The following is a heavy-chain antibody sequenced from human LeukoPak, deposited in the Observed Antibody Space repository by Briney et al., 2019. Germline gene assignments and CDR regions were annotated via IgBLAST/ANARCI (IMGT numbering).Heavy chain of an antibody. CDR3: ARDLYYYDSSGPHWYFDL. CDR2: TYYRSKWYN. CDR1: GDSVSSNSAA. V-gene: IGHV6-1*01. D-gene: IGHD3-22*01. Sequence: PSQTLSLTCAISGDSVSSNSAAWNWIRQSPSRGLEWLGRTYYRSKWYNDYAVSVKSRITINPDTSKNQFSLQLNSVTPEDTAVYYCARDLYYYDSSGPHWYFDLWGRGTLITVSS. J-gene: IGHJ2*01.